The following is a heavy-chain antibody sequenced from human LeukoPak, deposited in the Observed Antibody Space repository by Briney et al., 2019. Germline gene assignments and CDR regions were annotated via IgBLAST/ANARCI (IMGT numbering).Heavy chain of an antibody. CDR1: GFTFDDYA. J-gene: IGHJ3*02. CDR2: ISWNSGSI. CDR3: AKGIPYYDILTDYYGAFDI. D-gene: IGHD3-9*01. Sequence: GGSLRLSCAASGFTFDDYAMHWVRQAPGKGLEWVSGISWNSGSIGYADSVKDRFTISRDNAKNSLYLQMNSLRAEDTALYYCAKGIPYYDILTDYYGAFDIWGQGTMVTVSS. V-gene: IGHV3-9*01.